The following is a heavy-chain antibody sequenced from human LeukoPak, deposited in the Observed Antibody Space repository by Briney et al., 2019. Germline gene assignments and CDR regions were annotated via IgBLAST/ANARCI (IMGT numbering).Heavy chain of an antibody. CDR2: IYHSGST. V-gene: IGHV4-30-2*01. Sequence: PSETLSLTCAVSGGSISSGGYSWSWIRQPPGKGLEWIGYIYHSGSTYYNPSLKSRVTISVDRSKNQFSLKLSSVTAADTAVYYCARGVYGDHDQFDYWGQGTLVTVSS. CDR1: GGSISSGGYS. D-gene: IGHD4-17*01. CDR3: ARGVYGDHDQFDY. J-gene: IGHJ4*02.